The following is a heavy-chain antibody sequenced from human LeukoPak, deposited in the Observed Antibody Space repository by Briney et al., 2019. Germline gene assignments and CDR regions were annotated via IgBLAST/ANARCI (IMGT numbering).Heavy chain of an antibody. CDR2: ISAYNGNT. D-gene: IGHD5-12*01. J-gene: IGHJ6*02. Sequence: ASVKVSCKASGYTFTSYGISWVRQAPGQGLEWMGWISAYNGNTNYAQKLQGRVTMTTDTSTSTAYMELRSLRSDDTAVYYCARKGYSGYDWTLVYYYGMDVWGQGTTATVSS. CDR1: GYTFTSYG. CDR3: ARKGYSGYDWTLVYYYGMDV. V-gene: IGHV1-18*01.